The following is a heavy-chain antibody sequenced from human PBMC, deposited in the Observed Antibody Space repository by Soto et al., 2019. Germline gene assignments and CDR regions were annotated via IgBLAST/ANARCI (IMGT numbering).Heavy chain of an antibody. J-gene: IGHJ4*02. CDR3: ARAIRYFDWLLPNPLDY. CDR2: IIPIFGTA. Sequence: SVKVSCKASGGTFSSYAISWVRQAPGQGLEWMGGIIPIFGTANYAQKFQGRVTIIADESTSTAYMELSSLRSEDTAVYYCARAIRYFDWLLPNPLDYWGQGTLVTVSS. D-gene: IGHD3-9*01. V-gene: IGHV1-69*13. CDR1: GGTFSSYA.